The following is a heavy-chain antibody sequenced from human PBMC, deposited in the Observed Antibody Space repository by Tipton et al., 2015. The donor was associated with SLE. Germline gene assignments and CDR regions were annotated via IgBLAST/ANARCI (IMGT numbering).Heavy chain of an antibody. Sequence: LRLSCTVSGGSISSSNYFWSWVRQLPGKGLEWISYIHYSGRAFYNPSLKSRVITSVDISKNQFPLKLNSVTAADTAVYYCAREVNIVDDSDAFDIWGQGTMVTVSP. J-gene: IGHJ3*02. CDR3: AREVNIVDDSDAFDI. CDR1: GGSISSSNYF. D-gene: IGHD5/OR15-5a*01. CDR2: IHYSGRA. V-gene: IGHV4-31*03.